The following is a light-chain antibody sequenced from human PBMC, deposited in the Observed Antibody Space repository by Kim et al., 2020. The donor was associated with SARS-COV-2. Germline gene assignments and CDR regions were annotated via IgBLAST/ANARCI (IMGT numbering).Light chain of an antibody. J-gene: IGKJ2*01. V-gene: IGKV3-20*01. CDR2: GAS. Sequence: SLSPGGRATLSCRASQSVRSSLAWYQQKPGQAPRLLIYGASSRATGIPDRFSGSDSGTDFTLTINRLEPGDLAVYYCQQYAASPYTFGQGTKLEI. CDR1: QSVRSS. CDR3: QQYAASPYT.